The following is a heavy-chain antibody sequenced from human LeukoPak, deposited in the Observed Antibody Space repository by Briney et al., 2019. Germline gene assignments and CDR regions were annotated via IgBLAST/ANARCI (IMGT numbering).Heavy chain of an antibody. CDR2: ISTYTGNA. CDR1: GYTFTTYG. J-gene: IGHJ4*02. V-gene: IGHV1-18*01. D-gene: IGHD1-14*01. CDR3: ARVDRMAEIDF. Sequence: GASVKVSCKASGYTFTTYGLSWVRRAPGQGLGWMGWISTYTGNAKYSQKLQDRVTMTTGTSTSTGCMELRGLTSDDTAVYYCARVDRMAEIDFWGQGTLVIVSA.